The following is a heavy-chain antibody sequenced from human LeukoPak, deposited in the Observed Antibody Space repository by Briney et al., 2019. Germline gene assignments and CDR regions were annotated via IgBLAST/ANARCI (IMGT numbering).Heavy chain of an antibody. V-gene: IGHV1-2*02. J-gene: IGHJ4*02. CDR1: ENTFTGHY. D-gene: IGHD1-7*01. CDR3: ARYSDQGTY. CDR2: ASPNDGRT. Sequence: GASVKVSCKASENTFTGHYVHWVRQAPGQGLEWMGWASPNDGRTNYAQKFRGRVTMTRDTSIRTAYMELGSLTSDDTAIYYCARYSDQGTYWGQGTPVTVSS.